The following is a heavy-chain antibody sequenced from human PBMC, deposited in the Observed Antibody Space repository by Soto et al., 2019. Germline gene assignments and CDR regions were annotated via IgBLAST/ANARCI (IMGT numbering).Heavy chain of an antibody. CDR3: TTDPGDYEDF. J-gene: IGHJ4*02. CDR2: IKNKADGGTA. Sequence: EVQLVESGGDLVKPGGYRRLSCAASGITFINAWMSWVRQAPGKVLEWVGRIKNKADGGTADYAAPVRGRFTISRDDSKNTLFLQMNSLETEDTAVYYCTTDPGDYEDFWGQGTLVTVSS. CDR1: GITFINAW. D-gene: IGHD4-17*01. V-gene: IGHV3-15*01.